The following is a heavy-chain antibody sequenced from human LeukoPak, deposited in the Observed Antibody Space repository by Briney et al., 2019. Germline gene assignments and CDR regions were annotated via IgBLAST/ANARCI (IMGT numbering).Heavy chain of an antibody. D-gene: IGHD2-2*01. J-gene: IGHJ4*02. Sequence: GGSLRLSCAASGFTFSSYWMHWVRQAPGKGLVWVSRINSDGSSTSYADSVKGRFTISRDNAKNTLYLQMNSLRAEDTAVYYCARDEVYCSNTSCSSYWGQGTLVTVSS. CDR1: GFTFSSYW. CDR3: ARDEVYCSNTSCSSY. CDR2: INSDGSST. V-gene: IGHV3-74*01.